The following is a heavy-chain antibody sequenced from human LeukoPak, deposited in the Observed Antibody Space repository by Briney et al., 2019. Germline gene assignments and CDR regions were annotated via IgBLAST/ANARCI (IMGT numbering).Heavy chain of an antibody. CDR2: ISSSGSTI. Sequence: GGSLRLSCAASGFPFSDYYMNWIRQAPGKGLEWLSYISSSGSTIYYADSVKGRFTISRDNAKNSLYLQMNSLRAEDTAVYYCATDLNYYDSSGYYWGQGTLVTVSS. CDR1: GFPFSDYY. J-gene: IGHJ4*02. V-gene: IGHV3-11*04. D-gene: IGHD3-22*01. CDR3: ATDLNYYDSSGYY.